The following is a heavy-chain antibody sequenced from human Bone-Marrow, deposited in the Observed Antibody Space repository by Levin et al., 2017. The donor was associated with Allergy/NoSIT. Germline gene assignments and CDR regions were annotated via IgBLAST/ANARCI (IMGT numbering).Heavy chain of an antibody. CDR2: ISSSGSTI. CDR1: GFTFSSYE. J-gene: IGHJ4*02. CDR3: ASRYSSGWPYYFDY. Sequence: GGSLRLSCAASGFTFSSYEMNWVRQAPGKGLEWVSYISSSGSTIYYADSVKGRFTISRDNAKNSLYLQMNSLRAEDTAVYYCASRYSSGWPYYFDYWGQGTLVTVSS. V-gene: IGHV3-48*03. D-gene: IGHD6-19*01.